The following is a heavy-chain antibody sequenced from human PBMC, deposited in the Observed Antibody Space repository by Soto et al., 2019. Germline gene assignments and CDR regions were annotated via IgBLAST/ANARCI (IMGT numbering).Heavy chain of an antibody. Sequence: PSETLSLTCGVSGGTVASSHWWSWGRQSPGRGLEWIGNVYHTGDTNSNPSLQSRVTFSVDKSNNQFSLRLTSVTAADTAVYFCAREIVTAGGNNYFDPWGPGTLVNVSS. CDR2: VYHTGDT. D-gene: IGHD2-21*02. V-gene: IGHV4-4*02. CDR1: GGTVASSHW. CDR3: AREIVTAGGNNYFDP. J-gene: IGHJ5*02.